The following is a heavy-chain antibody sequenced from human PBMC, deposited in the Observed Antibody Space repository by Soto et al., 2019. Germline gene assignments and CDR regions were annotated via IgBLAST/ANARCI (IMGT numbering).Heavy chain of an antibody. CDR1: GFTFSDFA. CDR2: IYGGGNGP. Sequence: EVQVLESGGGLVQPGGSLRLSCAATGFTFSDFAMSWVRQAPGKGLEWVSRIYGGGNGPHYADSVKGRVTISSDNSKNTLYLQLNSLIAEDTAVYYCANMEGMDPWAYSFDYWGQGTLVTVSS. D-gene: IGHD2-2*03. V-gene: IGHV3-23*01. J-gene: IGHJ4*02. CDR3: ANMEGMDPWAYSFDY.